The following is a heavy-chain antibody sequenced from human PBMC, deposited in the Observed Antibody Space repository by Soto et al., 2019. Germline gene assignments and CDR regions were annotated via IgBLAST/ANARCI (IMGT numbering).Heavy chain of an antibody. V-gene: IGHV4-4*02. CDR1: GGAISSSKW. Sequence: SETLSLTCAVSGGAISSSKWWSWVRQPPGKGLEWIGEIYQSGSTNYNPSPESRVRMSVDKSRNQFSLKLTSVSAADTAVYYCARASATIAAAAIFDYWGQGTLVTVSS. CDR2: IYQSGST. J-gene: IGHJ4*02. CDR3: ARASATIAAAAIFDY. D-gene: IGHD6-13*01.